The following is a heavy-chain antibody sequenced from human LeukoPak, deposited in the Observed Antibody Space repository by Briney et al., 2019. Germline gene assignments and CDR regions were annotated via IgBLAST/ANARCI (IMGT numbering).Heavy chain of an antibody. Sequence: PSETLSLTCTVSGGSIRSSYYYWGWIRQPPGKGLEWIGSIYDSGSTYYNPSLKSRVTISVDTSKNQFSLKLSSVTAADTAVYYCARGSRYCSGGSCYLHYYYYGMDVWGQGTTVTVSS. V-gene: IGHV4-39*01. CDR2: IYDSGST. J-gene: IGHJ6*02. CDR3: ARGSRYCSGGSCYLHYYYYGMDV. D-gene: IGHD2-15*01. CDR1: GGSIRSSYYY.